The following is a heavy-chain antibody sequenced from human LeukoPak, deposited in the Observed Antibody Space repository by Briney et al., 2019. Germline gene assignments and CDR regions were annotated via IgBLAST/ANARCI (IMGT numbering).Heavy chain of an antibody. CDR3: ARDNSVEDTAWWFGP. J-gene: IGHJ5*02. CDR1: GGTFSSYA. CDR2: INPSGGST. D-gene: IGHD4-23*01. V-gene: IGHV1-46*01. Sequence: APVKVSCKASGGTFSSYAISWVRQAPGQGLEWMGIINPSGGSTSYAQKFQGRVTMTRDMSTSTDYMELSSLRSEDTAVYYCARDNSVEDTAWWFGPWGQGTLVTVSS.